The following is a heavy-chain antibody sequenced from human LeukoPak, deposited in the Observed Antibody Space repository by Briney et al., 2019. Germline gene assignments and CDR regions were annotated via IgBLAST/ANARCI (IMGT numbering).Heavy chain of an antibody. Sequence: AGESLKISCQGSGYTFTSYWIAWVRQMPGKGLEWMGIIYPRDSDARYSPSFQGQVTISADKSINTAYLQWSSLKASDTALYYCARGWNGYSHYFDLWGQGTLVTVSS. D-gene: IGHD3-3*01. CDR3: ARGWNGYSHYFDL. J-gene: IGHJ4*02. CDR1: GYTFTSYW. CDR2: IYPRDSDA. V-gene: IGHV5-51*01.